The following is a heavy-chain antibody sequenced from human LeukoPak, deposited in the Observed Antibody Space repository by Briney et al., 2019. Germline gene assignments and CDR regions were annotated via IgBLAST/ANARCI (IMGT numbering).Heavy chain of an antibody. V-gene: IGHV3-7*03. J-gene: IGHJ4*02. CDR3: ARGDGYYFGF. CDR1: GFTLRHYY. Sequence: GGSLRLSCAVSGFTLRHYYMNWVRLAPGKGLAWVANIREDGSDDTYEASVKGRFTISRDNARNSLFLQMNSLRAEDTAVYYCARGDGYYFGFWGQGTPVTVSS. CDR2: IREDGSDD.